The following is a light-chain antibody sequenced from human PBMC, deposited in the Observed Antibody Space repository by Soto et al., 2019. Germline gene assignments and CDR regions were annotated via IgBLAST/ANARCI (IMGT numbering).Light chain of an antibody. CDR1: QAISNY. J-gene: IGKJ1*01. CDR3: QQYNTYSWT. CDR2: GAK. V-gene: IGKV1-17*01. Sequence: DIQMTQSPSFLSASVGDRFTITCRASQAISNYLNWYQQKPGKAPNLLIFGAKTLQSGVPSRFSGSGSGTEFALTISSLQPDDFATYYCQQYNTYSWTFGPGTKVDI.